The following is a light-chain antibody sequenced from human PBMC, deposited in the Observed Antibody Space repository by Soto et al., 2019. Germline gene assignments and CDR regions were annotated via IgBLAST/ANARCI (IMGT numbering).Light chain of an antibody. CDR2: EGS. CDR1: SSDVGGYNY. CDR3: SSYTSSSTLA. V-gene: IGLV2-14*01. Sequence: QSALTQPASVSGSPGQSFTISSTGTSSDVGGYNYVSWSKQPPCKATKLLIYEGSNRPSGVSKRCSGSKSGNTASLTNAGLQAEDEADYYCSSYTSSSTLAFGTGTKVTVL. J-gene: IGLJ1*01.